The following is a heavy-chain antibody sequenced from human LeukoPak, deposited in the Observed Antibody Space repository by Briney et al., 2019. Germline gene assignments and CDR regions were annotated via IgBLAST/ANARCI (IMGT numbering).Heavy chain of an antibody. CDR3: ARTYGSGSYSGY. CDR2: ISSSSSYI. J-gene: IGHJ4*02. CDR1: GFTFSGYS. Sequence: AGGSLRLSCAASGFTFSGYSMNWVRQAPGKGLEWVSSISSSSSYIYYADSVKGRFTISRDNAKNSLYLQMNSLRAEDTAVYYCARTYGSGSYSGYWGQGTLVTVSS. D-gene: IGHD3-10*01. V-gene: IGHV3-21*01.